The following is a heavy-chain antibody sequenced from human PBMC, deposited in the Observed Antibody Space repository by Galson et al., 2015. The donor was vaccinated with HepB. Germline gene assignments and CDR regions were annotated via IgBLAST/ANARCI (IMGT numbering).Heavy chain of an antibody. D-gene: IGHD2-15*01. CDR2: ISGSGGST. J-gene: IGHJ4*02. CDR1: GFTFSSYA. V-gene: IGHV3-23*01. Sequence: SLRLSCAASGFTFSSYAMSWVRQAPGKGLEWVSAISGSGGSTYYADSVKGRFTISRDNSKNTLYLQMNSLRAEDTAAYYCATPPRWYGSFDYWGQGTLVTVSS. CDR3: ATPPRWYGSFDY.